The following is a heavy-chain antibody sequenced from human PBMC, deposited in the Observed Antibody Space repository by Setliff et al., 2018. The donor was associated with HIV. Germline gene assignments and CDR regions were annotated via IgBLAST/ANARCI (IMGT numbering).Heavy chain of an antibody. J-gene: IGHJ4*02. CDR1: GASITSHY. Sequence: SETLSLTCTVSGASITSHYWSWIRQSPGRELEWIGYIYSTGSTNYNPSLQSRVSISMDASKNKFSLKVTSVTSADTAVYYCARIPPYASGRGGFDSWGQGTLVTVSS. D-gene: IGHD2-2*01. V-gene: IGHV4-59*11. CDR2: IYSTGST. CDR3: ARIPPYASGRGGFDS.